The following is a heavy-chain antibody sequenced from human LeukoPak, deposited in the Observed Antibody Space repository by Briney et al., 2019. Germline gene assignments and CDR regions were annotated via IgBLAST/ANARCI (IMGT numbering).Heavy chain of an antibody. Sequence: GASVKVSCKASGYTFTSYRINWVRQAPGQGLEWMGWISGYNGDTSSAQKPQDRVTMTTDTSTNTAYMELRSLRSDDTAVYFCARASSGGYISDWGQGTLVTVSS. CDR2: ISGYNGDT. V-gene: IGHV1-18*01. D-gene: IGHD3-22*01. CDR3: ARASSGGYISD. CDR1: GYTFTSYR. J-gene: IGHJ4*02.